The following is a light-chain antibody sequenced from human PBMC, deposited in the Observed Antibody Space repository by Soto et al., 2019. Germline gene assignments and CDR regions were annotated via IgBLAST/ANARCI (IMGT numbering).Light chain of an antibody. Sequence: EIVLTQSPGTLSLSPGERATLSCRASQSISGSYLAWYQQKPGQAPRLLLYAASSRATGIPDRFSGSGSGTDFTLTISRLEPEDFAVYYCQQYGSSPPYTFGQGTKLEIK. CDR1: QSISGSY. CDR3: QQYGSSPPYT. CDR2: AAS. V-gene: IGKV3-20*01. J-gene: IGKJ2*01.